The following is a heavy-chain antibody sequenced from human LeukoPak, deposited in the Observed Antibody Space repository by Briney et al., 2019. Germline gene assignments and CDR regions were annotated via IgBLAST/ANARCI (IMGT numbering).Heavy chain of an antibody. J-gene: IGHJ3*01. CDR1: GGTFSSYA. Sequence: SVKVSCKASGGTFSSYAISWVRQAPGQGLEWMGGIIPIFGTANYAQKFQGRVMITADESTSTAYMELSSLRSEDTAVYYCARDSSGDDAFDVWGQGTMVTVSS. CDR2: IIPIFGTA. V-gene: IGHV1-69*13. CDR3: ARDSSGDDAFDV. D-gene: IGHD6-19*01.